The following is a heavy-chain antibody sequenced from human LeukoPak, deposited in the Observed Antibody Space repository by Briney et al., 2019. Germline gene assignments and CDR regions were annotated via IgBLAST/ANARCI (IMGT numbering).Heavy chain of an antibody. D-gene: IGHD5-24*01. Sequence: GASVKVSCKASGYTVTSYYMHWVRQAPGQGLEWMAILNPSGGSSNYAQKSQGRATLTRATSTGTVYMELSSLRSEDTAVYYCASVYKHGMDVWGQGTTVIVSS. CDR1: GYTVTSYY. CDR3: ASVYKHGMDV. V-gene: IGHV1-46*01. J-gene: IGHJ6*02. CDR2: LNPSGGSS.